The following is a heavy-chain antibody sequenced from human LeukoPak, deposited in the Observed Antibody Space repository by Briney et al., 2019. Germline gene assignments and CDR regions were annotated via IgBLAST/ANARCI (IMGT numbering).Heavy chain of an antibody. J-gene: IGHJ4*02. CDR2: ISSSGSTI. CDR1: GFTFSDYY. V-gene: IGHV3-11*01. D-gene: IGHD1-26*01. CDR3: AREIRGYSYFDY. Sequence: GGSLRPSCAASGFTFSDYYMNWIRQAPGKGLEWVSYISSSGSTIYYADSVKGRFTISRDNARNSLYLQMNSLRAEDTAVYYCAREIRGYSYFDYWGQGTLVTVSS.